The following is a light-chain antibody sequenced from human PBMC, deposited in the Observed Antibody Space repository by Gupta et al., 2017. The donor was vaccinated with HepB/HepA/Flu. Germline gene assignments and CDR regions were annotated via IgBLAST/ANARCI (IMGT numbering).Light chain of an antibody. J-gene: IGLJ2*01. CDR2: DVS. V-gene: IGLV2-14*03. CDR3: SSFRTGSTLVV. CDR1: SSDVGGFNS. Sequence: QSALTQPASVSGSPGQSITISCTGSSSDVGGFNSGSWYQQYPGRAPKLLSYDVSNRPSGVSYRFSGSKSGNTASLTISGLQAEDDADYYCSSFRTGSTLVVFGGGTKVTVL.